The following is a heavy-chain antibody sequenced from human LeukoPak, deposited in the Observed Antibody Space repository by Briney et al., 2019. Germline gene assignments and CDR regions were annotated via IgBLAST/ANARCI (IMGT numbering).Heavy chain of an antibody. J-gene: IGHJ4*02. V-gene: IGHV3-30-3*01. CDR2: ISYDGYDK. Sequence: PGGSLRLPCAASGFTFNDYAMYWVRQTPGKGLEWVTLISYDGYDKSYADSVRGRFTISRDNSKNTLYLQMNSLRAEDTAVYYCAKEAGYSSSWYEASFYYWGQGTLVTVSS. CDR3: AKEAGYSSSWYEASFYY. D-gene: IGHD6-13*01. CDR1: GFTFNDYA.